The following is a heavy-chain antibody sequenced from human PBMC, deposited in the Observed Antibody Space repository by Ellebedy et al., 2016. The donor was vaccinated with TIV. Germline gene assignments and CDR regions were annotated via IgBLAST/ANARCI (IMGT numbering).Heavy chain of an antibody. V-gene: IGHV3-53*01. D-gene: IGHD6-19*01. CDR1: GFTVSSNY. CDR3: ARNQKEWLALDY. CDR2: MYSGGST. J-gene: IGHJ4*02. Sequence: GESLKISCAASGFTVSSNYVNWVRQAPGQGLEWVSIMYSGGSTYYADSVKGRFTISRDDSKNTLYLQMNSLRAEDTAVYYCARNQKEWLALDYWGQGTLVTVSS.